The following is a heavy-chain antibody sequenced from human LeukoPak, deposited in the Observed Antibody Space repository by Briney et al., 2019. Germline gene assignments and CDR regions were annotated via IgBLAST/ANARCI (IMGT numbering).Heavy chain of an antibody. Sequence: SETLSLTCTVSGGSITSGSYYWSWIRQPAGKGLEWIGRIYASGSTNYNPSLKSRVTMSVDTPQNQFSLKLTSVTAADTAVYYCARDPSSSSRWFDPWGQGALVTVSS. CDR2: IYASGST. D-gene: IGHD6-6*01. CDR1: GGSITSGSYY. V-gene: IGHV4-61*02. CDR3: ARDPSSSSRWFDP. J-gene: IGHJ5*02.